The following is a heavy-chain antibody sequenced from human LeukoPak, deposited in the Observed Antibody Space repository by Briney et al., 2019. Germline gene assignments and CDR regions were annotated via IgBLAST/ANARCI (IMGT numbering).Heavy chain of an antibody. V-gene: IGHV3-74*01. J-gene: IGHJ4*02. CDR3: ARVRGYDNRDYDY. D-gene: IGHD3-9*01. Sequence: HGGSLRLSCAASGFTFSSYWMHWVRQASGKGLVWVSHIHSDGSNTAYADSMKGRFTISRDNAKNMLYLQMNSLRAEDTAVYYCARVRGYDNRDYDYWGQGTLVTVSS. CDR2: IHSDGSNT. CDR1: GFTFSSYW.